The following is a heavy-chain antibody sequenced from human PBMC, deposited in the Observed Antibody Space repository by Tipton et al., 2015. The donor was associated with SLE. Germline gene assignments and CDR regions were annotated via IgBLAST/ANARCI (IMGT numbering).Heavy chain of an antibody. Sequence: TLSLTCTVSGGSVSSGSYYWSWIRQPAGKGLEWIGRIYTSGSTNYNPSLKSRVTISVDTSKNQFSLKLSSVTAADTAVYYCARTRRQGAGSSSSSGYDSPPYFDYWGQGTLVTVSS. J-gene: IGHJ4*02. CDR3: ARTRRQGAGSSSSSGYDSPPYFDY. CDR1: GGSVSSGSYY. V-gene: IGHV4-61*02. D-gene: IGHD5-12*01. CDR2: IYTSGST.